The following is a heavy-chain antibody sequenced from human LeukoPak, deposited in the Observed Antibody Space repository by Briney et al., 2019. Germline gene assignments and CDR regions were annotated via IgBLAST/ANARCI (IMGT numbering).Heavy chain of an antibody. Sequence: GESLKISCKGSGYSFTSYWIGWVRQMPGKGLEWMGIIYPGDSGTRYSPSFQGQVTISADKSISTAYLQWSSLKASDTAMYYCARVGPDYGDYDAFDIWGQGTMVTVSS. CDR3: ARVGPDYGDYDAFDI. D-gene: IGHD4-17*01. J-gene: IGHJ3*02. V-gene: IGHV5-51*01. CDR2: IYPGDSGT. CDR1: GYSFTSYW.